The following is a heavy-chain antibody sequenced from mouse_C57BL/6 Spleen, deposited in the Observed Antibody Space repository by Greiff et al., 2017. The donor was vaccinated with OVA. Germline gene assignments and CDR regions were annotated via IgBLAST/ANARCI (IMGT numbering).Heavy chain of an antibody. CDR3: ARRYDYEY. CDR2: IYPGDGDT. J-gene: IGHJ3*01. CDR1: GYAFSSYW. V-gene: IGHV1-80*01. Sequence: VKLQESGAELVKPGASVKISCKASGYAFSSYWMNWVKQRPGKGLEWIGQIYPGDGDTNYNGKFKGKATLTADKSSSTAYMQLSSLTSEASAVYFCARRYDYEYWGQGTLVTVSA. D-gene: IGHD2-4*01.